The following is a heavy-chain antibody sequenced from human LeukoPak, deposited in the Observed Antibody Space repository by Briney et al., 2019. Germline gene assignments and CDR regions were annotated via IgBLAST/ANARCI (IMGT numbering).Heavy chain of an antibody. D-gene: IGHD6-13*01. J-gene: IGHJ6*04. CDR1: GYSFTSYW. CDR2: IYPGDSDT. V-gene: IGHV5-51*01. CDR3: ARRIAAAGTYYGMDV. Sequence: GESLEIPRKGSGYSFTSYWVGWVPQMPGKGLEWMGIIYPGDSDTRYSPSFQGQVTVSADKSISTAYLQWSSLKASDTAMYYCARRIAAAGTYYGMDVWGKRATVTVSS.